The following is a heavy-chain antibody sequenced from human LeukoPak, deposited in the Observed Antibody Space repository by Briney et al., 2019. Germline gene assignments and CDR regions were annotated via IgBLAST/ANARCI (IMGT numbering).Heavy chain of an antibody. V-gene: IGHV4-34*01. D-gene: IGHD1-26*01. J-gene: IGHJ6*03. Sequence: KPSETLSLTCAVYGGSFSGYYWSWIRQPPGKGLEWIGEINHSGSTNYNPSLKSRVTISVDTSKNQFSLKLSSVTAADTAVYYCARRDGAWELPHPRYYYYYMDVWGKGTTVTISS. CDR2: INHSGST. CDR3: ARRDGAWELPHPRYYYYYMDV. CDR1: GGSFSGYY.